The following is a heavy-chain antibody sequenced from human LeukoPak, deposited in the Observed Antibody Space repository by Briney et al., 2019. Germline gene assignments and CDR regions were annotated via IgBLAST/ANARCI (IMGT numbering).Heavy chain of an antibody. V-gene: IGHV3-33*01. Sequence: GGSLRLSCAAPGFTFSSYGMHWVRQAPGKGLEWVAVIWYDGSNKYYADSVKGRFTISRDNSKNTLYLQMNSLRAEDTAVYYCARDIGVVVPAAMAGYYGMDVWGQGTTVTVSS. CDR3: ARDIGVVVPAAMAGYYGMDV. CDR2: IWYDGSNK. J-gene: IGHJ6*02. D-gene: IGHD2-2*01. CDR1: GFTFSSYG.